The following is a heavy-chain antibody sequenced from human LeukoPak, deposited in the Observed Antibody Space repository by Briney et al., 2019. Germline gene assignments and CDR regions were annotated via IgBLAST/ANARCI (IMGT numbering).Heavy chain of an antibody. Sequence: GGSLRLSCVASGFTFSNYAMSWVRQAPEKGLDWASVISGSAHKIRYADSVKGRFTISRDNSENTVYLQMNNLRAEDTALYYCAARVTGYSSGYVYWGQGTLVTVSS. CDR2: ISGSAHKI. D-gene: IGHD5-18*01. J-gene: IGHJ4*02. V-gene: IGHV3-23*01. CDR3: AARVTGYSSGYVY. CDR1: GFTFSNYA.